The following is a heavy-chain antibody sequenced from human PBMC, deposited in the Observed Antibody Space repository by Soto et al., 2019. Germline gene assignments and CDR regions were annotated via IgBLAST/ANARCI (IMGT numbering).Heavy chain of an antibody. V-gene: IGHV3-23*01. Sequence: GGSLRLSCAASGFTFSSYGMSWVRQAPGKGLEWFSAISGSGGSTYYADSEKGRFTTSRDNSKNTQYQKMNRMRAEDTAVYYNVKAALLGATHTLFFDYWGQGTLVTVSS. CDR2: ISGSGGST. CDR1: GFTFSSYG. J-gene: IGHJ4*02. D-gene: IGHD5-12*01. CDR3: VKAALLGATHTLFFDY.